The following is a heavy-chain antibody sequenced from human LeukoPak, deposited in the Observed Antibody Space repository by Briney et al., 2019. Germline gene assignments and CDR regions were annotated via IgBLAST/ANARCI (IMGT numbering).Heavy chain of an antibody. CDR1: GYSFTSYW. D-gene: IGHD6-13*01. V-gene: IGHV5-51*01. CDR3: ARHSIAAAGTGAFDI. Sequence: PGESLKISCKSSGYSFTSYWIGWVRQIPGKGLEWMGIIYPGDSDTRYSPSFQGQVTISADKSISTAYLQWSSLKASDTAMYYCARHSIAAAGTGAFDIWGQGTMVTVSS. J-gene: IGHJ3*02. CDR2: IYPGDSDT.